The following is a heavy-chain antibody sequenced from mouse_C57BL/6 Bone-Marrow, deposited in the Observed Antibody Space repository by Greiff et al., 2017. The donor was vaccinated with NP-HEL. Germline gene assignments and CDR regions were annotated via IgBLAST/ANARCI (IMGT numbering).Heavy chain of an antibody. J-gene: IGHJ2*01. V-gene: IGHV1-53*01. CDR1: GYTFTSYC. D-gene: IGHD1-1*01. Sequence: QVQLQQPGPELVKPGASVKLSCKASGYTFTSYCMHWVKQRPGPGLEWFGNIYPSNGGTNYNEKFKSKATLTVDKSYSTAYMQRSRQTSEDSAVDYGARDYYYGRKGYWGQGTTLTVSA. CDR3: ARDYYYGRKGY. CDR2: IYPSNGGT.